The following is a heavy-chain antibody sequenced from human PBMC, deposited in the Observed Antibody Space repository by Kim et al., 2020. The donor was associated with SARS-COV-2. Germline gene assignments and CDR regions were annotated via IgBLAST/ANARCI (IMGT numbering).Heavy chain of an antibody. CDR2: IYYSGST. J-gene: IGHJ4*02. V-gene: IGHV4-59*13. Sequence: SETLSLTCTVSGGSISSYYWSWIRQPPGKGLEWIGYIYYSGSTNYNPSLKSRVTISVDTSKNQFSLKLSSVTAADTAVYYCASDYGSGSYYIYYWGQGTLVTVSS. D-gene: IGHD3-10*01. CDR3: ASDYGSGSYYIYY. CDR1: GGSISSYY.